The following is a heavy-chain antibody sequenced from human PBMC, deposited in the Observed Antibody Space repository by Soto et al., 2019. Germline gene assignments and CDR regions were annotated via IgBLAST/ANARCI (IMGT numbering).Heavy chain of an antibody. Sequence: EVQLVESGGGLVQPGRSLRLSCAASGFTFDDYAMHWVRQAPGKGLEWVSGISWLSGNTHYADSVKGRFTISRDNAKNSLYLQINSLRDADTALYYCAKAGRGYSYGHGFDHWGQGTLVTVSS. CDR1: GFTFDDYA. J-gene: IGHJ4*02. CDR3: AKAGRGYSYGHGFDH. V-gene: IGHV3-9*01. CDR2: ISWLSGNT. D-gene: IGHD5-18*01.